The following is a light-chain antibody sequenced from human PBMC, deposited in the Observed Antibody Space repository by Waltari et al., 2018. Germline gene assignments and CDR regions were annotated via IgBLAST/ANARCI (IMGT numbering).Light chain of an antibody. CDR2: WAS. CDR3: QQYYITPRT. V-gene: IGKV4-1*01. J-gene: IGKJ1*01. Sequence: DIVMTQSPDSLAVSLGETATITCYSSQSVLYSSNNKNYLAWYQQRPGQPPKLLISWASTRESGVPDRFSGSGSGTDFSLTISSLQAEDVAFYYCQQYYITPRTFGQGTKVEIK. CDR1: QSVLYSSNNKNY.